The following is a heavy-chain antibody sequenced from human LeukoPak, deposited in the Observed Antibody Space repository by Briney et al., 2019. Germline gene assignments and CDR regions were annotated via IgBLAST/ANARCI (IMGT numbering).Heavy chain of an antibody. CDR3: AGGSGYLITS. D-gene: IGHD3-9*01. V-gene: IGHV3-7*01. J-gene: IGHJ5*02. Sequence: GGSLRLSCAATGFSFRSYWMNWVRQAPGNGLEWLAIIKQDGSEKHYKGSVEGRFTISRDNAKNSLHLQMNSLRAEDTAVYYCAGGSGYLITSWGQGTLVTVSS. CDR1: GFSFRSYW. CDR2: IKQDGSEK.